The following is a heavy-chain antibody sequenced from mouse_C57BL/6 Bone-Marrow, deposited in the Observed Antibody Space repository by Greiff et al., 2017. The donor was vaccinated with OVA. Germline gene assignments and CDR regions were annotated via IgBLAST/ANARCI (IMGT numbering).Heavy chain of an antibody. V-gene: IGHV3-1*01. CDR3: AREGDYGNSYYFDY. J-gene: IGHJ2*01. Sequence: EVQLQQSGPGMVKPSQSLSLTCTVTGYSITSGYDWHWIRHFPGNTLEWMGYISYSGSTNYNPSLKSRISITHDTSKNHFFLKLNSVTTEDTATYYCAREGDYGNSYYFDYWGQGTTLTVSS. CDR2: ISYSGST. D-gene: IGHD2-1*01. CDR1: GYSITSGYD.